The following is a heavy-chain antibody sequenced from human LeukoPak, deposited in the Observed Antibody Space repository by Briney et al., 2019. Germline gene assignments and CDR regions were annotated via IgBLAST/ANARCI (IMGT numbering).Heavy chain of an antibody. V-gene: IGHV3-30-3*01. Sequence: GGSLRLSCAASGFTFSSYAMHWVRQAPGKGLEWVAVISYDGSNEYYADSVKGRFTISRDNSKNSLYLQMNSLRAEDTAVYYCARGYVVPAPGYFDYWGQGTLVTVSS. CDR3: ARGYVVPAPGYFDY. CDR2: ISYDGSNE. D-gene: IGHD2-2*01. CDR1: GFTFSSYA. J-gene: IGHJ4*02.